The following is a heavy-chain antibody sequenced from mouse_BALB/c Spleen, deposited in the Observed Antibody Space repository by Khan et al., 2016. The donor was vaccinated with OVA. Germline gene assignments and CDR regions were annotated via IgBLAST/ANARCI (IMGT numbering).Heavy chain of an antibody. CDR2: IWGGGST. Sequence: QVQLKESGPGLVAPSQNLSLTCTVSGFSLSDYGVSWIRQPPGKGLEWLGVIWGGGSTYYNSDLKSRLSISKDNSKSQVFLKMNSLQSYDPAMFYCAKGVWSYYYTLDYWGQGTSVTVSS. CDR1: GFSLSDYG. J-gene: IGHJ4*01. CDR3: AKGVWSYYYTLDY. V-gene: IGHV2-6-5*01.